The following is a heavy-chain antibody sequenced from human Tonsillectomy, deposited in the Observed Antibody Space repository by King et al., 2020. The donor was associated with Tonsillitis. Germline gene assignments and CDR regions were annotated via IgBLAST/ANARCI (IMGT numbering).Heavy chain of an antibody. J-gene: IGHJ3*02. CDR1: GFNFDDYA. Sequence: VQLVESGGGLVQPGRYLRLSCAASGFNFDDYAMHWVRQATGKGLEWVSGISWNSGRRGYADSVKGRFTISRDNAKNYLYLQMNSLRAEDTALYSCAKVLQLWLGAFDIWGQGTVFTVSS. V-gene: IGHV3-9*01. CDR2: ISWNSGRR. CDR3: AKVLQLWLGAFDI. D-gene: IGHD5-18*01.